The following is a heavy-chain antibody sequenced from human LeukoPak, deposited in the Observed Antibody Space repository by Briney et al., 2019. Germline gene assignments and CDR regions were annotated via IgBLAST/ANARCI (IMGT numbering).Heavy chain of an antibody. CDR2: IYYSGST. CDR3: SVYDFWSGYYRSFDY. D-gene: IGHD3-3*01. CDR1: GGSISSGSYY. J-gene: IGHJ4*02. Sequence: SETLSLTCTVSGGSISSGSYYWGWIRQPPGKGLEWIGSIYYSGSTYYNPSLKSRVTISVDTSKNQFSLKLSSVTAADTAVYYCSVYDFWSGYYRSFDYWGQGTLVTVSS. V-gene: IGHV4-39*01.